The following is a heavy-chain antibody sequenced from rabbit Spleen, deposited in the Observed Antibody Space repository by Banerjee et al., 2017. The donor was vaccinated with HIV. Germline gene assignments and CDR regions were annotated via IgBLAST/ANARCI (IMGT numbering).Heavy chain of an antibody. CDR3: ARDLVAVIGWNFNL. CDR1: GVSFSDKDV. D-gene: IGHD1-1*01. V-gene: IGHV1S40*01. Sequence: QSLEESGGGLVKPGGTLTLTCKASGVSFSDKDVMCWVRQAPGKGLEWIACINIVTGKSVYASWAKGRFTMSRTSSTTVTLQMTSLTAADTATYFCARDLVAVIGWNFNLWGPGTLVTVS. CDR2: INIVTGKS. J-gene: IGHJ4*01.